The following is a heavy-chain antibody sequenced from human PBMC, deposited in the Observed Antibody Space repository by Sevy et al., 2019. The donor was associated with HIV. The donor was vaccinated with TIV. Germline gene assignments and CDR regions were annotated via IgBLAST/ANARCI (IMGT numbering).Heavy chain of an antibody. CDR3: AIAYCSGGRCYSLAY. CDR1: GYTFSTYR. Sequence: ASVKVSCKVSGYTFSTYRITWVRQAPGQGLEWMGWISPHNGDTNYAQKVQGRVTMITDTSTSTAYMELRSLRFDDTAVYYCAIAYCSGGRCYSLAYWGQGTLVTVSS. CDR2: ISPHNGDT. V-gene: IGHV1-18*01. D-gene: IGHD2-15*01. J-gene: IGHJ4*02.